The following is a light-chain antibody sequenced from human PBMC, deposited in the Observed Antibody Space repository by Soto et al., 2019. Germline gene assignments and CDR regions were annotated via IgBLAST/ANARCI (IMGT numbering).Light chain of an antibody. CDR2: HAS. CDR3: QQYRTYS. J-gene: IGKJ1*01. V-gene: IGKV1-5*01. CDR1: ESISNW. Sequence: IQLTQSPTTLPASVGDRVTLTCRASESISNWLAWYQQRPGTAPKLLIYHASILETAVPSRFSGNGSGTEFTLTSSSLQPGDFATYYCQQYRTYSFGQGSRVEIK.